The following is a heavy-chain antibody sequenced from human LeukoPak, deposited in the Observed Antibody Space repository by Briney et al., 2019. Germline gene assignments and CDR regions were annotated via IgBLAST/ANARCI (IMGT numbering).Heavy chain of an antibody. D-gene: IGHD5-12*01. J-gene: IGHJ4*02. CDR3: ARSGYSGYDFYY. V-gene: IGHV1-2*02. CDR1: GYTFTGYF. CDR2: INPNSGGT. Sequence: GASVKVSCKASGYTFTGYFLHWVRRAPGQGFAWMGWINPNSGGTYYTQKFQGRVTMTRDTSTSTVYMELSSLRSEDTAVYYCARSGYSGYDFYYWGQGTLVTVSS.